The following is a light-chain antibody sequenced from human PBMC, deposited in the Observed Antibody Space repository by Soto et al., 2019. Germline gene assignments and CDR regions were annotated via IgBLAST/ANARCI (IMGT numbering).Light chain of an antibody. CDR2: GDN. CDR1: GSSIGTNT. V-gene: IGLV1-44*01. J-gene: IGLJ2*01. CDR3: AAWDGSLNNVL. Sequence: LTQPPSASGTPGQRVTISCSGSGSSIGTNTVNWYRQLPGTAPKLLIYGDNQRPSGVPDRFSGSKSGTSASLAISGLQSEDEAEYYCAAWDGSLNNVLFGGGTKLTVL.